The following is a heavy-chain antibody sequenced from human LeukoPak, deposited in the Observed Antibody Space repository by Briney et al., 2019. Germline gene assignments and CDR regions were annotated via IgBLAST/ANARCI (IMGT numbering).Heavy chain of an antibody. J-gene: IGHJ3*02. CDR3: ARPWAGHDAFDI. CDR1: GFNFEDPT. CDR2: ISWDGDDK. D-gene: IGHD3-10*01. V-gene: IGHV3-43*01. Sequence: GGSLGLSCAASGFNFEDPTMHWVRQAPGKGLEWVSLISWDGDDKYYADSVKGRFSISRDNSKNSLYLQMNSLRTEDTAMYYCARPWAGHDAFDIWGQGTMVTVSS.